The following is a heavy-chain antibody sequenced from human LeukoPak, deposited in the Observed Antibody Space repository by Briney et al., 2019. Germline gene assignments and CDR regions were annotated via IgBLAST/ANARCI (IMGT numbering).Heavy chain of an antibody. D-gene: IGHD2-15*01. Sequence: GASVKVSCKASGGTFSSYAISWVRQAPGQGLEWMGGIVPIFGTANYAQKFQGRVTITTDESTSTAYMELSSLRSEDTAVYYCARLYCSGGSCSSPDAFDPWGQGTLVTVSS. J-gene: IGHJ3*01. CDR3: ARLYCSGGSCSSPDAFDP. CDR2: IVPIFGTA. CDR1: GGTFSSYA. V-gene: IGHV1-69*05.